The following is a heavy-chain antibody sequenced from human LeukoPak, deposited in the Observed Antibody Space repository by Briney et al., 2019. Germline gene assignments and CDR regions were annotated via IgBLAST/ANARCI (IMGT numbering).Heavy chain of an antibody. CDR3: ARRAWSYYDSSIRFDY. D-gene: IGHD3-22*01. CDR2: IYYSGST. Sequence: SETLSLTCTVSGGSISSYYWSWIRQPPGKGLEWIGYIYYSGSTNYNPSLKSRVTISVDTSKNQFSLKLSSVTAADTAVYYCARRAWSYYDSSIRFDYWGQGTLVTVSS. CDR1: GGSISSYY. J-gene: IGHJ4*02. V-gene: IGHV4-59*08.